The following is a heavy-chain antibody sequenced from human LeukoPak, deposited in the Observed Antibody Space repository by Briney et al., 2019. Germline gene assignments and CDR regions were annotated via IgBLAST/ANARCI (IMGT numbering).Heavy chain of an antibody. CDR1: GGSISSGDYY. CDR3: AREGSGYYRIDY. Sequence: SQTLSLTCTVSGGSISSGDYYWSWIRKPPGRGLEWIGYIYYSGSTYYNPSLKSRVTISVGTSKNQFSLKLSSVTAADTAVYYCAREGSGYYRIDYWGQGTLVTVSS. J-gene: IGHJ4*02. D-gene: IGHD3-22*01. CDR2: IYYSGST. V-gene: IGHV4-30-4*01.